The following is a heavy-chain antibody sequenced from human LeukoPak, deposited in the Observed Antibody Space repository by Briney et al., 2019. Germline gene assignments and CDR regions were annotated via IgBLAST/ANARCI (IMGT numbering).Heavy chain of an antibody. CDR2: IYYSGST. CDR1: GGSISSSSYY. Sequence: PSETLSLTCTVSGGSISSSSYYWGWIRQPPGKGLEWIGSIYYSGSTNYNPSLKSRVTISVDTSKNQFSLKLSSVTAADTAVYYCARGKGDCSGGSCPFVGYYYYYYYMDVWGKGTTVTISS. J-gene: IGHJ6*03. CDR3: ARGKGDCSGGSCPFVGYYYYYYYMDV. V-gene: IGHV4-39*07. D-gene: IGHD2-15*01.